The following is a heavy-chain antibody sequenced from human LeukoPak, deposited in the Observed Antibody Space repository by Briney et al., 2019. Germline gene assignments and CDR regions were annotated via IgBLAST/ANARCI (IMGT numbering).Heavy chain of an antibody. V-gene: IGHV4-39*01. Sequence: SETLSLTCTVSGGSISSSSYYWGWIRQPPGKGLEWIGSIYYSGSTYYNPPLKSRVTISVDTSKTQFSLKLSSVTAADTAVYYCARPSRDGYAPYYYMDVWGKGTTVTVSS. CDR1: GGSISSSSYY. D-gene: IGHD5-24*01. CDR2: IYYSGST. CDR3: ARPSRDGYAPYYYMDV. J-gene: IGHJ6*03.